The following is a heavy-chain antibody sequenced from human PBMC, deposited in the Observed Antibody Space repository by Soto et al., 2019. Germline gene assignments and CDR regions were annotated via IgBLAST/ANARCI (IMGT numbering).Heavy chain of an antibody. CDR3: AKDSLGHCSGGSCSSNWFDP. Sequence: GSLRLSCAASGFTFSSYGMHWVRQAPGKGLEWVAVISYDGSNKYYADSVKGRLTISRDNSKNTLYLKMNSLRAEDTAVYYCAKDSLGHCSGGSCSSNWFDPWGQGTLVTVSS. J-gene: IGHJ5*02. CDR1: GFTFSSYG. D-gene: IGHD2-15*01. CDR2: ISYDGSNK. V-gene: IGHV3-30*18.